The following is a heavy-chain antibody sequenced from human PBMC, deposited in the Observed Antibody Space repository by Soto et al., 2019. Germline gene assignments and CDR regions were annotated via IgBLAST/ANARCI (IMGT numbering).Heavy chain of an antibody. J-gene: IGHJ4*02. Sequence: LILASSASGFSFSSYALRWVRQAPGKGLEWVSAISGSGGSTYYADSVKGRFTISRDNSKKTLYLQMKSLRAKDTAVYYCAKVGGYNYWNYFDDWGQGTLVTVSS. CDR1: GFSFSSYA. CDR3: AKVGGYNYWNYFDD. CDR2: ISGSGGST. D-gene: IGHD5-12*01. V-gene: IGHV3-23*01.